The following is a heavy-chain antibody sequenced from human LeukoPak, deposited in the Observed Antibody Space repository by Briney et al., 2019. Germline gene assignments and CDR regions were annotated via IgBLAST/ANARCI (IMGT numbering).Heavy chain of an antibody. D-gene: IGHD3-22*01. J-gene: IGHJ4*02. CDR3: AKDYYDSSIFSAPHLFAC. CDR1: GFPFSSHA. CDR2: IRGSGGNT. V-gene: IGHV3-23*01. Sequence: GGSLRLSCAASGFPFSSHAMSWVRQASGKGLEWVSSIRGSGGNTHYADSVKGRFTISRDNFQNTLYLQMNSLRAEDTAVYYCAKDYYDSSIFSAPHLFACWGQGTLVTVSS.